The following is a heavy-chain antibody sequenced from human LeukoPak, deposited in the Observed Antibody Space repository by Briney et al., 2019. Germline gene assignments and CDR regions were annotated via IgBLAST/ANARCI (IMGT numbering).Heavy chain of an antibody. CDR1: GYTFTGYC. V-gene: IGHV1-2*02. Sequence: GASVKVSCKASGYTFTGYCFHWVRQAPGQGLEWMGWINPNTAGTNYAQKFLGGVTLTWDTSISTAYMELNRLTSDDTAVYYCATSAGDYRAGHYYYMGVWGKGTSVTVSS. CDR2: INPNTAGT. D-gene: IGHD4-11*01. CDR3: ATSAGDYRAGHYYYMGV. J-gene: IGHJ6*03.